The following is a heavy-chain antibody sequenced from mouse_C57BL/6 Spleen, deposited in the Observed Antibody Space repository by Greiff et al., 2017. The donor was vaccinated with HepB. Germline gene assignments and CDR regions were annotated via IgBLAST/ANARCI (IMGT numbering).Heavy chain of an antibody. V-gene: IGHV1-69*01. CDR3: ARAVRLNYFDV. Sequence: QVQLQQPGAELVMPGASVKLSCKASGYTFTSYWMHWVKQRPGQGLEWIGEIDPSDSSTNYNQKFKGKSTLTVDKSSSTAYMQLSSLTSEDSAVYYCARAVRLNYFDVWGKGTTVTVSS. D-gene: IGHD2-14*01. J-gene: IGHJ1*03. CDR1: GYTFTSYW. CDR2: IDPSDSST.